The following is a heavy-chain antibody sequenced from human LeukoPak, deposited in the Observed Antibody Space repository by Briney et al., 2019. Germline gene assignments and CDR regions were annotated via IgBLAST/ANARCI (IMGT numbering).Heavy chain of an antibody. D-gene: IGHD3-10*01. CDR2: IYPGDSDT. V-gene: IGHV5-51*01. J-gene: IGHJ4*02. Sequence: KVSCKASGYTFTSYDINWVRQATGQGLEWMGIIYPGDSDTRYSPSFQGQVTISADKSISTAYLQWSSLKASDTAMYYCARQGFGPIDYWGQGTLVTVSS. CDR3: ARQGFGPIDY. CDR1: GYTFTSYD.